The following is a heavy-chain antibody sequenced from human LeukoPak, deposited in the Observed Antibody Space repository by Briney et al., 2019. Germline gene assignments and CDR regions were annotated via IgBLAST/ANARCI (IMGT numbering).Heavy chain of an antibody. CDR1: GFTFDDYG. CDR2: INWNGGST. Sequence: PGGSLRLSCAASGFTFDDYGMSWVRQAPGKGLEWVSGINWNGGSTGYADSVKGRFTISRDNPNNALYLQMNSLSAEDTSMYHCVKDRSGAYSFDYWGQGALVTVSS. D-gene: IGHD1-26*01. J-gene: IGHJ4*02. V-gene: IGHV3-20*01. CDR3: VKDRSGAYSFDY.